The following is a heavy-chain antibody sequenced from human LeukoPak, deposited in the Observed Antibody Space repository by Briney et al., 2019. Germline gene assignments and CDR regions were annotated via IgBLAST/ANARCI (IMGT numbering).Heavy chain of an antibody. D-gene: IGHD3-16*01. CDR1: GYTFTVYY. V-gene: IGHV1-2*02. J-gene: IGHJ3*02. CDR3: ASNMITFGGVRAFDI. Sequence: RASVKVSCKASGYTFTVYYMHWVRQAPGQGLEWMGWINPNSGGTNYAQKFQGRVTMTRDTSISTAYMELSRLRSDDTAVYYCASNMITFGGVRAFDIWGQGTMVTVSS. CDR2: INPNSGGT.